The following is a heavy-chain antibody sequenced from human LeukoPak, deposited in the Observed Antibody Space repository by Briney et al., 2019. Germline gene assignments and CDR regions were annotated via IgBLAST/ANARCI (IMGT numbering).Heavy chain of an antibody. V-gene: IGHV3-23*01. CDR2: ISASGDVT. J-gene: IGHJ4*02. Sequence: GGSLRLSCAASGFTFSKFPMGWVRQAPGRGLEWVSAISASGDVTFYADSLRGRFTISRDNAKNSLYLQMNSLRVEDTAVYYCARDYPDGGGGRYFDWLPVLWGQGTLVTVSS. CDR1: GFTFSKFP. CDR3: ARDYPDGGGGRYFDWLPVL. D-gene: IGHD3-9*01.